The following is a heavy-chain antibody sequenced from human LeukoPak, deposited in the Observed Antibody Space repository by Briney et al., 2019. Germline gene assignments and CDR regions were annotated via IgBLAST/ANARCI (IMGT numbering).Heavy chain of an antibody. V-gene: IGHV3-33*01. Sequence: GGSLRLSCAASGFIFSTSGMHRVRQAPGKGLEWVAVIWYDGTNKYYADSVKGRFTISRDTSKNTLFLQMDSLRAEDTAVYYCARTGSGTYYRLDDWGQGTLVTVSS. J-gene: IGHJ4*02. D-gene: IGHD3-10*01. CDR1: GFIFSTSG. CDR3: ARTGSGTYYRLDD. CDR2: IWYDGTNK.